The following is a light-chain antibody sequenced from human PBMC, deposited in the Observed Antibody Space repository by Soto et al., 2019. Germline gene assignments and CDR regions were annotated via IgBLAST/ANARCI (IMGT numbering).Light chain of an antibody. CDR2: EVS. J-gene: IGLJ1*01. V-gene: IGLV2-8*01. CDR3: CSFASSSTYV. CDR1: STDVGGYNY. Sequence: QSALTQPPSAAGSPGQSVTISCTGTSTDVGGYNYVSWYQQYPGKAPKLMIYEVSKRPSGVPDRFSGSKSGNTASLTVSGLQAEDEADYYCCSFASSSTYVFGTGTKVTVL.